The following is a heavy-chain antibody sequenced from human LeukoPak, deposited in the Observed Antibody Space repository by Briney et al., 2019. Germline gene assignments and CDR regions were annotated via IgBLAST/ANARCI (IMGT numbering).Heavy chain of an antibody. Sequence: ASVKVSCKASGGTFSSYAISWVRQAPGQGPEWMGGIIPIFGTANYAQKFQGRVTITADESTSTAYMELSSLRSEDTAVYYCARDRDPLVGATAEGNWFDPWGQGTLVTVSS. CDR3: ARDRDPLVGATAEGNWFDP. CDR2: IIPIFGTA. D-gene: IGHD1-26*01. J-gene: IGHJ5*02. CDR1: GGTFSSYA. V-gene: IGHV1-69*01.